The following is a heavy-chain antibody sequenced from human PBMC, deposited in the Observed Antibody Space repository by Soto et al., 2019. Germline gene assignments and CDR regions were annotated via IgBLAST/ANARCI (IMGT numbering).Heavy chain of an antibody. D-gene: IGHD1-26*01. Sequence: EVQLLESGGGLVQPGGSLRLSCAASGFTFSSYAMRWVRQAPVKGLEWVSAISGSGDSTYYADSVKGRFTISRDNSKNTLYLQMNSLRAEDTAVYYCARRGGGSYYAYWGQGTLVTVSS. J-gene: IGHJ4*02. CDR2: ISGSGDST. CDR3: ARRGGGSYYAY. V-gene: IGHV3-23*01. CDR1: GFTFSSYA.